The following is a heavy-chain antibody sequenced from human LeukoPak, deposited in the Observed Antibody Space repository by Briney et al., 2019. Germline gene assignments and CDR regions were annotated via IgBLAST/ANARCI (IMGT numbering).Heavy chain of an antibody. V-gene: IGHV4-4*07. Sequence: PSETLSLTCTVSGGSISSYYWSWIRQPAGKGLEWIGRIYTSGSTNYNPSLKSRVTMSVDTSKNQFSLKLSSVTAADTAVYYCARDHLGYCSSTSCQPGWFDPWGQGTLVTVSS. D-gene: IGHD2-2*01. CDR1: GGSISSYY. J-gene: IGHJ5*02. CDR2: IYTSGST. CDR3: ARDHLGYCSSTSCQPGWFDP.